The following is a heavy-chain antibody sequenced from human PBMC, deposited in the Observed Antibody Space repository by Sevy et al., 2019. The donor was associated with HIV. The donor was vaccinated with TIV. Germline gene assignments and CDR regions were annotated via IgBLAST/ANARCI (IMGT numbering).Heavy chain of an antibody. J-gene: IGHJ4*02. Sequence: SETLSLTCTVSGGSISSSSYYWGWIRQPPGKGLEWIGSIYYSGSTYYNPSLKSRVTISVDTSKNQFSLKLSSVTAADTAVYYGAGSGDYDFWSGYSTAVFDYWGQGTLVTVSS. D-gene: IGHD3-3*01. CDR1: GGSISSSSYY. V-gene: IGHV4-39*01. CDR3: AGSGDYDFWSGYSTAVFDY. CDR2: IYYSGST.